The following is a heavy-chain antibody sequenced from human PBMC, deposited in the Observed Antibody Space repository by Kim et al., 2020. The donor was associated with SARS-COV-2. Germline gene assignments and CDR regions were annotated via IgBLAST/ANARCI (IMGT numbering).Heavy chain of an antibody. CDR1: GFTFSSYG. Sequence: GGSLRLSCAASGFTFSSYGMHWVRQAPGKGLEWVAVISYDGSNKYYADSVKGRFTISRDNSKNTLYLQMNSLRAEDTAVYYCAKDLRGGGLWWFSTPYFDSWGQGTLVTVSS. CDR3: AKDLRGGGLWWFSTPYFDS. D-gene: IGHD2-21*01. J-gene: IGHJ4*02. CDR2: ISYDGSNK. V-gene: IGHV3-30*18.